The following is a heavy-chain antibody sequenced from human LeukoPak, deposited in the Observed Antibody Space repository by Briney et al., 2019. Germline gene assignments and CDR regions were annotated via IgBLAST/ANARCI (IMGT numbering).Heavy chain of an antibody. V-gene: IGHV3-48*01. CDR1: GFTFSGYS. D-gene: IGHD2-21*01. Sequence: GGSLRLSCAACGFTFSGYSMNWVRQAPGKGPEWISYINNDRSSIADSVKGRFIISRDTAENSLFLQMNSLRVEDTALYYCARDTDWSFDYWGQGILVTVSS. J-gene: IGHJ4*02. CDR3: ARDTDWSFDY. CDR2: INNDRSSI.